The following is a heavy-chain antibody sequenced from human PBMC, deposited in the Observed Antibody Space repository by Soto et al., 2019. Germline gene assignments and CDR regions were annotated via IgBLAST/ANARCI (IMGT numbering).Heavy chain of an antibody. J-gene: IGHJ3*02. V-gene: IGHV3-48*03. CDR2: ISSSGSTI. D-gene: IGHD5-18*01. CDR1: GFTFSSYE. Sequence: QPGGSLRLSCAASGFTFSSYEMNWVRQAPGKGLEWVSYISSSGSTIYYADSVKGRFTISRDNAKNSLYLQMNSLRAEDTAVYYCATTAMVSIDAFDIWGQGTMVTVSS. CDR3: ATTAMVSIDAFDI.